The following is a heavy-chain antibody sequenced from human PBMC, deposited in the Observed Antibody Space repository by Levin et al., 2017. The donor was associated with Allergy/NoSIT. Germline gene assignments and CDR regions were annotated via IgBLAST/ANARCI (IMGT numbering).Heavy chain of an antibody. D-gene: IGHD3-10*01. CDR3: ARDGYTTYYYGSGTFDC. Sequence: GESLKISCAASGFTFSSYWMHWVRQAPGKGLVWVSRINSDGSSTSYADSVKGRFTISRDNAKNTLYLQMNSLRAEDTAVYYCARDGYTTYYYGSGTFDCWGQGTLVTVSS. CDR1: GFTFSSYW. J-gene: IGHJ4*02. V-gene: IGHV3-74*01. CDR2: INSDGSST.